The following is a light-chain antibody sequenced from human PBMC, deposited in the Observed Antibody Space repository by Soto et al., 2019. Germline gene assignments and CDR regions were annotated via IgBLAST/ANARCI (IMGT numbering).Light chain of an antibody. CDR2: KTS. J-gene: IGKJ2*01. CDR1: QSLNSW. CDR3: QQYNTYS. Sequence: DIQMTQSPSTLSASVGDRVSITCRASQSLNSWLAWYQQKPGKAPKLLIYKTSTLESGVPSRFSGSGSGTAFTLTIINLQPYDVETYYCQQYNTYSFGQGTKVEIK. V-gene: IGKV1-5*03.